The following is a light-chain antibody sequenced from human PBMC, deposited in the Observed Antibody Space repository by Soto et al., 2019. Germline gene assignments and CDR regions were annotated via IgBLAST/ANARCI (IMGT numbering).Light chain of an antibody. Sequence: QSVLTQPRSVSGSTGPSVTISCTGTSSDVGGYNFVSWYQHHPGKAPKLIIYNVIQRPSGVPDRFSASKSDNTASLTISGLQAEDEADYYCCSYAGSYTYGFGTGTKVTVL. J-gene: IGLJ1*01. CDR1: SSDVGGYNF. CDR2: NVI. V-gene: IGLV2-11*01. CDR3: CSYAGSYTYG.